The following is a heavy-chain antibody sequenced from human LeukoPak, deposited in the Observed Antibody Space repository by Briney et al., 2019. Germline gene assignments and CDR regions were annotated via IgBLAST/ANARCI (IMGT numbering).Heavy chain of an antibody. CDR3: ERDLHVAVADY. J-gene: IGHJ4*02. CDR2: ISVYNGNT. D-gene: IGHD6-19*01. V-gene: IGHV1-18*01. CDR1: GYTFTSYG. Sequence: ASVKVSCKASGYTFTSYGISWVRQAPGQGREWMGWISVYNGNTNYAQKLQGRVTMTTDTSTSTAYMELMRLRSDDTDVYYCERDLHVAVADYWGQGTPVTVSS.